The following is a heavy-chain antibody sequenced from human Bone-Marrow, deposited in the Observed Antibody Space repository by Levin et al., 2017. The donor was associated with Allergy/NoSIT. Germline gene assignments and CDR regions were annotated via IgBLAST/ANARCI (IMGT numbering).Heavy chain of an antibody. CDR1: GFTLSSYE. V-gene: IGHV3-48*03. CDR2: ISSSGATI. J-gene: IGHJ6*02. Sequence: SGESLKISCAASGFTLSSYEMNWVRQAPGKGLEWISFISSSGATIYYADSVKGRFTMSRDNAENSLYLQMKSLRPEDTAVYYCARRARRDYYNYGMDVWGQGTTVTVSS. CDR3: ARRARRDYYNYGMDV. D-gene: IGHD6-6*01.